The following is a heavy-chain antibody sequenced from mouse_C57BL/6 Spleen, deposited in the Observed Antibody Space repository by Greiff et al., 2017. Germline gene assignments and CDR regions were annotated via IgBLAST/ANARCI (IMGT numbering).Heavy chain of an antibody. CDR2: INPNYGTT. CDR3: ARGGFTTVVATDY. CDR1: GYSFTDYN. Sequence: VQLKESGPELVKPGASVKISCKASGYSFTDYNMNWVKQSNGKSLEWIGVINPNYGTTSYNQKFKGKATLTVDQSSSTAYMQLNSLTSEDSAVYYCARGGFTTVVATDYWGQGTTLTVSS. J-gene: IGHJ2*01. V-gene: IGHV1-39*01. D-gene: IGHD1-1*01.